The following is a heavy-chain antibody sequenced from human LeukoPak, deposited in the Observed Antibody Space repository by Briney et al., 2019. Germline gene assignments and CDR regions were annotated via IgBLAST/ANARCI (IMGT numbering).Heavy chain of an antibody. Sequence: SETLSLTCAVYGGSLSNYYWIWIRQPPGKGLEWIGEINHSGRTHYNPSLKSRVTISIDTSKNQFSLKLSSVTAADTAVYYCAIEAIVGAPRGDYWGQGTLVTVSS. CDR2: INHSGRT. CDR3: AIEAIVGAPRGDY. D-gene: IGHD1-26*01. J-gene: IGHJ4*02. V-gene: IGHV4-34*01. CDR1: GGSLSNYY.